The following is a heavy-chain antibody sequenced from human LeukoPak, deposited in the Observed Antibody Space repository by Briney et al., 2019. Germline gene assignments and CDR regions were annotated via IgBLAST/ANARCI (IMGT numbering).Heavy chain of an antibody. V-gene: IGHV1-18*01. CDR3: ARAPIAAAGNY. J-gene: IGHJ4*02. D-gene: IGHD6-13*01. CDR1: GYTFTSYG. Sequence: ASVKVSCKASGYTFTSYGISWVRQAPGRGLEWMGWISAYNGNTNHAQKLQGRVTMTTDTSTSTVYMELRSLRSDDTAVYYCARAPIAAAGNYWGQGTLVTVSS. CDR2: ISAYNGNT.